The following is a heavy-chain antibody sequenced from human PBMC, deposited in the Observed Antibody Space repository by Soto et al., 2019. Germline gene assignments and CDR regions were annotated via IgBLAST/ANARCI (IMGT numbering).Heavy chain of an antibody. D-gene: IGHD3-22*01. CDR2: IWYDGSNK. Sequence: GGSLRLSCAASGFTFSSYGMHWVRQAPGKGLEWVAVIWYDGSNKYYADSVKGRFTISRDNSKNTLYLRMNSLRAEDTAVYYCARDTMTGSGVADYWGQGTLVTVSS. V-gene: IGHV3-33*01. CDR3: ARDTMTGSGVADY. J-gene: IGHJ4*02. CDR1: GFTFSSYG.